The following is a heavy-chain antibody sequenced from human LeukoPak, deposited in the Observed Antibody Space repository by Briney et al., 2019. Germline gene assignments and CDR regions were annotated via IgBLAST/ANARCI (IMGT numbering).Heavy chain of an antibody. Sequence: SETLSLTCAVYGGSFSGYYWSWIRQPPGKGLEWIGEINHSGSTNYNPSLKSRVTISVDTSKNQFSLKLSSVTAADTAVYYCARGSKLNYYDSSGYYFPFDYWGQGTLVTVSS. CDR3: ARGSKLNYYDSSGYYFPFDY. J-gene: IGHJ4*02. CDR1: GGSFSGYY. D-gene: IGHD3-22*01. V-gene: IGHV4-34*01. CDR2: INHSGST.